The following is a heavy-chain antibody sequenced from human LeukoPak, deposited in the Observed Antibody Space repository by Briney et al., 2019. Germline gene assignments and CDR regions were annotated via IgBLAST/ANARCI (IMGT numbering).Heavy chain of an antibody. V-gene: IGHV3-7*01. CDR1: GFTFSNYW. CDR3: ARVGRGYDR. Sequence: GGSLRLSCAASGFTFSNYWMSWVRQAPGKGLEWVANIKQDGSEKYYVDSVKGRLTISRDNAKNSLYLQMNSLRAEDTAVYYCARVGRGYDRWGQGTLVTVSS. D-gene: IGHD5-12*01. CDR2: IKQDGSEK. J-gene: IGHJ4*02.